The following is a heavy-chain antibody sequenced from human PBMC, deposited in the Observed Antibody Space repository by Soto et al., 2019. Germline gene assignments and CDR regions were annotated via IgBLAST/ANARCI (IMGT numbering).Heavy chain of an antibody. CDR3: AALGVNFDH. Sequence: RASVKVSCKASGFTFTSSAVQWVRQARGQRLEWIGWIGVGSGNRHYAQKFQERVTITRDMSTNTAYMELSSLRSEDTAVYYCAALGVNFDHWGQGTLVTAPQ. D-gene: IGHD2-8*01. CDR1: GFTFTSSA. J-gene: IGHJ4*02. V-gene: IGHV1-58*01. CDR2: IGVGSGNR.